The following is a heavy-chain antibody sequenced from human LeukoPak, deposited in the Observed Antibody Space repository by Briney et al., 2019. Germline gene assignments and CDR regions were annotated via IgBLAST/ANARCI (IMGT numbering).Heavy chain of an antibody. CDR1: GFSISIYY. D-gene: IGHD3-10*01. V-gene: IGHV4-4*07. Sequence: PSETLSLTCTVSGFSISIYYWNWIRQPAGKGLEWIGRIFTSGITNYHPSLKSRATMSVNTSKNQFSLNVSSVTAADTAVYYCARASSGSYYNPLGYMDVWGRGATVTVSS. CDR2: IFTSGIT. CDR3: ARASSGSYYNPLGYMDV. J-gene: IGHJ6*03.